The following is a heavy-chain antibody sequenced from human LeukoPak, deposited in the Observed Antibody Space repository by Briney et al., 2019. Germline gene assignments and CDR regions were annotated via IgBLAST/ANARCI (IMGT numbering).Heavy chain of an antibody. D-gene: IGHD3-10*01. CDR1: GFTFSSYA. Sequence: GGSLRLSCAASGFTFSSYAMSWVRQAPRKGLEWVSAISGSGGSTYYADSVKGRFTISRDNSKNTLYLQMNSLRAEDTAVYYCAKNGIWFGELFPSDYWGQGTLVTVSS. V-gene: IGHV3-23*01. J-gene: IGHJ4*02. CDR2: ISGSGGST. CDR3: AKNGIWFGELFPSDY.